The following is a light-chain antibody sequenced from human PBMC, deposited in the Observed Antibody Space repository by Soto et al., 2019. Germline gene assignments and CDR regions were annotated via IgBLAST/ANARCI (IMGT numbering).Light chain of an antibody. Sequence: IMMTQSPATLSVSPGERATLSCRANESVDSNLAWYQQKPGQAPRLLIYYTSTRATGIPARFSGSGSGTEFTLTISSLQSEDFAVYSCQQSNAWPPGTLTFGGGTKVEIK. CDR1: ESVDSN. V-gene: IGKV3-15*01. CDR3: QQSNAWPPGTLT. CDR2: YTS. J-gene: IGKJ4*01.